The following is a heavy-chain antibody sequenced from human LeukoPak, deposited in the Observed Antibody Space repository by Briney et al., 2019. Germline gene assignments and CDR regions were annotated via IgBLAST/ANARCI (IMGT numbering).Heavy chain of an antibody. V-gene: IGHV3-23*01. Sequence: PGGSLRLSCVASGFTFSSYAMSWVRQPPGKGLEWVSAISGSGGSTYYADSVKGRFTISRDNSKNTLYLQMNSLRAEDTAVYYCAKDRTTVVTPNAFDIWGQGTMVTVSS. J-gene: IGHJ3*02. D-gene: IGHD4-23*01. CDR2: ISGSGGST. CDR1: GFTFSSYA. CDR3: AKDRTTVVTPNAFDI.